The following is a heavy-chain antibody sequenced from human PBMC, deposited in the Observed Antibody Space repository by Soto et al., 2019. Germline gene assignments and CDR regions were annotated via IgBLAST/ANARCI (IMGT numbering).Heavy chain of an antibody. J-gene: IGHJ4*02. CDR3: ARADYGDYDY. Sequence: QVQLVQSGAEVKKPGASVKVSCKASGYTFSSYRISCVRQAPGQGPEWMGWIHAYNGDTKYAQKFQDRLIMTTDTSTSTAYMELRSLTSDDTAVYYCARADYGDYDYWGQGTLVTVSS. V-gene: IGHV1-18*01. CDR2: IHAYNGDT. CDR1: GYTFSSYR. D-gene: IGHD4-17*01.